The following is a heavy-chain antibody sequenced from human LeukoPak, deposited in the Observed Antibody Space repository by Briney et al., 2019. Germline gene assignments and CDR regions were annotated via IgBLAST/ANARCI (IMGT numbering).Heavy chain of an antibody. Sequence: GGSLRLSCAASGFTVSSNYMSWVRQAPGKGLEWVSVIYSGGSTYYADSVKGRFTISRDNSKNTLYLQMNGLRAEDTAVYYCARDAPSCGYSSWGQGTLVTVSS. V-gene: IGHV3-53*01. CDR1: GFTVSSNY. CDR2: IYSGGST. J-gene: IGHJ4*02. D-gene: IGHD6-25*01. CDR3: ARDAPSCGYSS.